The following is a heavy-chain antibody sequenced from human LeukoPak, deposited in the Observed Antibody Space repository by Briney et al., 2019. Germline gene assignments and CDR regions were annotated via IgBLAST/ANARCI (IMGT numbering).Heavy chain of an antibody. CDR2: INHSGST. D-gene: IGHD3-22*01. V-gene: IGHV4-34*01. CDR3: ARGSRKGVTSMIVVVINAFDI. Sequence: SETLSLTCAVYNGSFSDYYWSWIRQPPGKGLEWIGEINHSGSTNYNPSLKSRVTISVDTSKNQFSLKLSSVTAADTAVYYCARGSRKGVTSMIVVVINAFDIWGQGTMVTVSS. CDR1: NGSFSDYY. J-gene: IGHJ3*02.